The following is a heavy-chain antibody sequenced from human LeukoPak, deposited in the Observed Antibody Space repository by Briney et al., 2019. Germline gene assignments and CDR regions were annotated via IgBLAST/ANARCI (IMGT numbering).Heavy chain of an antibody. CDR2: IIPIFGTA. V-gene: IGHV1-69*13. J-gene: IGHJ4*02. Sequence: SVKVSCKASGGTFSSYAIGWVRQAPGQGLEWMGGIIPIFGTANYAQKFQGRVTITADESTSTAYMELSSLRSEDTAVYYCARCLGGSCYLFDYWGQGTLVTVSS. CDR1: GGTFSSYA. D-gene: IGHD2-15*01. CDR3: ARCLGGSCYLFDY.